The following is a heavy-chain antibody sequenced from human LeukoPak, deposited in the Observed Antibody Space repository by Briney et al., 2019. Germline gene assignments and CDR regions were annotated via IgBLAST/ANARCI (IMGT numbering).Heavy chain of an antibody. V-gene: IGHV3-23*01. J-gene: IGHJ4*02. CDR1: GFTFSSYA. CDR2: ISESGGGSYSGGGT. Sequence: PGGSLRLSCAASGFTFSSYAMTWVHQAPGKGLEWVSTISESGGGSYSGGGTYYGDSVKGRFIISKDGSTNTLFLQMDSLRADDTGIYYCAKGKVNHLGALDYWGQGALVTVSS. CDR3: AKGKVNHLGALDY. D-gene: IGHD1-26*01.